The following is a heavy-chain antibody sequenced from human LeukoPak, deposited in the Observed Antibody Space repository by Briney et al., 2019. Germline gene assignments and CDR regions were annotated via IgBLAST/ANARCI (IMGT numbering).Heavy chain of an antibody. D-gene: IGHD4-23*01. CDR2: IYTSGST. V-gene: IGHV4-4*09. Sequence: SETLSLTCTVSGGSISSYYWSWIRQPPGKGLEWIGYIYTSGSTNYNPSLKSRVTISVDTSKNQFSLKLSSVTAADTAVYYCARDQATVVTPSVSPFDPWGQGTLVTVSS. CDR3: ARDQATVVTPSVSPFDP. J-gene: IGHJ5*02. CDR1: GGSISSYY.